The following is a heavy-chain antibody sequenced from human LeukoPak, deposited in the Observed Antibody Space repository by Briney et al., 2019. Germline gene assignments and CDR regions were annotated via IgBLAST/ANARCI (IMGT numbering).Heavy chain of an antibody. V-gene: IGHV4-39*07. CDR2: MHYSGAT. CDR3: V. CDR1: GGSISSSNYY. J-gene: IGHJ6*03. Sequence: QPSETLSLTCTVSGGSISSSNYYWGWIRQPPGKGLEWIGSMHYSGATYDNPSLKSRVTISVDTSKNQFSLNRISVTAADTAYYMDVWGKRTTVTGSS.